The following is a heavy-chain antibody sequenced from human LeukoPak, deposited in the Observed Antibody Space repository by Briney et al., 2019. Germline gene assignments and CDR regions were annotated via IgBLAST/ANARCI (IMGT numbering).Heavy chain of an antibody. V-gene: IGHV1-69*13. CDR1: GGTFSSYA. Sequence: SVKVSCKASGGTFSSYAISWVRQAPGQGLEWMGGIIPMFGTANYAQKFQGRVTITADESTSTVYMELSSLRAEDTAVYYCTRDGYSHGFDYWGQGTLDTVSS. CDR2: IIPMFGTA. CDR3: TRDGYSHGFDY. D-gene: IGHD5-18*01. J-gene: IGHJ4*02.